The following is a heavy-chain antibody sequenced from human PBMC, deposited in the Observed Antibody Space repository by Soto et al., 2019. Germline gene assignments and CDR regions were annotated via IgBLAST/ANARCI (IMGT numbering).Heavy chain of an antibody. D-gene: IGHD5-12*01. CDR2: IYSGGST. J-gene: IGHJ4*02. CDR3: ASLSYGGYVGY. CDR1: GFTFSSYS. Sequence: GGSLRLSCAASGFTFSSYSMSWVRQAPGKGLEWVSVIYSGGSTYYADSVKGRFTISRHNSKNTLYLQMNSLRAEDTAVYYCASLSYGGYVGYWGQGTLVTVSS. V-gene: IGHV3-53*04.